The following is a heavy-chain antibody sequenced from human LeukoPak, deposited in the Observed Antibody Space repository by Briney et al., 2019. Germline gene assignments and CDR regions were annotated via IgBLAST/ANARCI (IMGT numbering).Heavy chain of an antibody. J-gene: IGHJ4*02. D-gene: IGHD2-15*01. CDR2: IYPGDSDT. CDR1: GYSLTSYW. V-gene: IGHV5-51*01. CDR3: ARQGWGCSGGSCYVDY. Sequence: GESLKISCKGSGYSLTSYWIGWVRQMPGKGLEWMGIIYPGDSDTRYSPSFQGQVTISADKSFSTAYLQWSSLKASDTAMYYCARQGWGCSGGSCYVDYWGQGTLVTVSS.